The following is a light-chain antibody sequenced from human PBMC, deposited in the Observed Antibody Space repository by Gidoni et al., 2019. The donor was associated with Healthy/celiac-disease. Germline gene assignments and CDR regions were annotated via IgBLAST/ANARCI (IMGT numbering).Light chain of an antibody. Sequence: QSALTQPASVSGSPGQSIPISCTGTSSDVGSYNLVSWYQQHPGKATKLMIYEVSKRPSGVSNRFSGSKSGNTASLTISGLQAEDEADYYCCSYAGSSILVFGGGTKLTVL. J-gene: IGLJ2*01. CDR2: EVS. CDR1: SSDVGSYNL. V-gene: IGLV2-23*02. CDR3: CSYAGSSILV.